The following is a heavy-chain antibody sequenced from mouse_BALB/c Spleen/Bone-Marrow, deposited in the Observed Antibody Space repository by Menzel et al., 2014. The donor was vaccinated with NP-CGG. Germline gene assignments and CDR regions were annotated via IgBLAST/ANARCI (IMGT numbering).Heavy chain of an antibody. CDR2: IYPYQGGT. D-gene: IGHD3-1*01. CDR3: TTLARTNFDY. Sequence: EVQAVESGPELVKPGASVKISCKASGYTFTDYTMHWVKQSPGKSLEWIGYIYPYQGGTDYNQKFKGKAKLTAVTSTSTAYMDLSSLTNEDSAVYYCTTLARTNFDYWGQGTTLTVSS. V-gene: IGHV1S29*02. J-gene: IGHJ2*01. CDR1: GYTFTDYT.